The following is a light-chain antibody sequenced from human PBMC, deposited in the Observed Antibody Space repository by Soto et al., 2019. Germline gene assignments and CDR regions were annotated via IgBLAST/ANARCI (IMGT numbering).Light chain of an antibody. Sequence: EIVMTQSPATLSVSPGERATLSCRASQSVSSNLAWYQQKPGQAPRLLIYGASTRATGIPARFSGSGSGTEFTLTISSLQSEDFADYYCQQYNNWPSWTFGQGTNVEIK. CDR3: QQYNNWPSWT. J-gene: IGKJ1*01. CDR2: GAS. CDR1: QSVSSN. V-gene: IGKV3-15*01.